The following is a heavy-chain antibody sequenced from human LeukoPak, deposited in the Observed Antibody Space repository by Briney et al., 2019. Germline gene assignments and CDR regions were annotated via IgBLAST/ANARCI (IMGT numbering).Heavy chain of an antibody. CDR3: ARIGDWGAALDF. Sequence: TSETLSLTCTVSGGSISGSNYYWGWIRQPPGKGLEWIGSIFYTGSSYYNPSLKSRATLSVDTSKDQFSLKLSSVTAADTAVYYCARIGDWGAALDFWGQGTVVTVSS. V-gene: IGHV4-39*07. CDR2: IFYTGSS. J-gene: IGHJ3*01. D-gene: IGHD2-21*01. CDR1: GGSISGSNYY.